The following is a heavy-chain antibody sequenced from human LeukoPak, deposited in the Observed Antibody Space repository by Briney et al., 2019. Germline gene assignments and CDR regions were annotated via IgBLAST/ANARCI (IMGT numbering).Heavy chain of an antibody. V-gene: IGHV1-18*01. CDR1: GYTFTSYG. CDR3: ARHIAGTVTSGFDI. D-gene: IGHD4-17*01. CDR2: INTYKGNT. J-gene: IGHJ3*02. Sequence: ASVKVSCKASGYTFTSYGISWVRQAPGQGLEWMGWINTYKGNTQYAQRLQGRVTMTTDTSTNTAYMELGSLRFDDTAVYYCARHIAGTVTSGFDIWGQGTMVTVSS.